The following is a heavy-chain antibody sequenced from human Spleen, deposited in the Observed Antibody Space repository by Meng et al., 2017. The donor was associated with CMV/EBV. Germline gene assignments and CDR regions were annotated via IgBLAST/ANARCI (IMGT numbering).Heavy chain of an antibody. CDR1: GGSVTAFY. CDR2: IYYSGTT. CDR3: ARFRQVMYYDFPDYFDS. J-gene: IGHJ4*02. D-gene: IGHD3-3*01. Sequence: SETLSLTCTVSGGSVTAFYWSWIRQPPGKGLEWIGNIYYSGTTNYNPSLKSRVTISVDTSKNQFSLKLNSVTAADTAVYYCARFRQVMYYDFPDYFDSWGQGTLVTVSS. V-gene: IGHV4-59*02.